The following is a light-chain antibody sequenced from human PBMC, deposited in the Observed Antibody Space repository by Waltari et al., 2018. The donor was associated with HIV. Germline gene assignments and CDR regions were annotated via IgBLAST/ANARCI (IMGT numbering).Light chain of an antibody. CDR2: WAS. J-gene: IGKJ1*01. CDR1: KSVLYRSDKKNY. V-gene: IGKV4-1*01. Sequence: DVVMTQSPDSLSVSLGERATINCKSSKSVLYRSDKKNYLAWYQQKSGQPPKVLIYWASTRESGVPDRFSGSGYGTDFNFTISSLQAEDVAVYYCQKYYSTPWTFGQGTKVEIK. CDR3: QKYYSTPWT.